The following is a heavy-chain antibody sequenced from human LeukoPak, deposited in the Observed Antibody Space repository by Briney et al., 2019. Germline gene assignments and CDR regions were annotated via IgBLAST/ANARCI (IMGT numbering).Heavy chain of an antibody. CDR2: ISYDGSNK. Sequence: GGSLRLSCAASGFTFSSYAMHWVRQAPGKGLEWVAVISYDGSNKYYADSVKGRFTISRDNSKNTLYLQMNSLRAEDTAVYYCARGQDWFDPWGQGTLVTVSS. J-gene: IGHJ5*02. CDR3: ARGQDWFDP. V-gene: IGHV3-30*04. CDR1: GFTFSSYA.